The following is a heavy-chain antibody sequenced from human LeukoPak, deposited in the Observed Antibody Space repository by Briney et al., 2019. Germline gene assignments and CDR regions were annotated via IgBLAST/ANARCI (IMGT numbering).Heavy chain of an antibody. D-gene: IGHD2-2*01. Sequence: SETLSLTCTVSGGSISSYYWSWIRQPAGKGLEWIGRIYTSGSTHYNPSLKSRVTTSVDTSKNQFSLKLSSVTAADTAVYYCASQNIVVVPAAAQDAFDIWGQGTMVTVSS. CDR2: IYTSGST. CDR3: ASQNIVVVPAAAQDAFDI. CDR1: GGSISSYY. J-gene: IGHJ3*02. V-gene: IGHV4-4*07.